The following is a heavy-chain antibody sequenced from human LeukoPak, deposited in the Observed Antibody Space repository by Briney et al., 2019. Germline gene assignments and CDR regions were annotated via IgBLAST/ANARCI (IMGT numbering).Heavy chain of an antibody. D-gene: IGHD2-15*01. J-gene: IGHJ4*02. CDR2: IYYSGST. CDR3: ARVGLVPDIVVVVAASTYFDY. Sequence: PSETLSLTCIVSGGSISSSYWSWIRQPPGKGLEWIGYIYYSGSTYYNPSLKSRVTISVDTSKNQFSLKLSSVTAADTAVYYCARVGLVPDIVVVVAASTYFDYWGQGTLVTVSS. CDR1: GGSISSSY. V-gene: IGHV4-59*12.